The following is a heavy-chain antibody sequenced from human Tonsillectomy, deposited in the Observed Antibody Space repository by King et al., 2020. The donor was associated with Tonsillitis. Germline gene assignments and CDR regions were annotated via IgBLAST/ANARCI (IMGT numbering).Heavy chain of an antibody. CDR3: ARHSVDY. CDR1: GYRFTYHW. V-gene: IGHV5-51*01. Sequence: VQLVESGAEVKKPGESLKISCQVSGYRFTYHWIGWVRQMPGQGLEGMGMIYHGDSDNKNSPSFQGRVTSTADTSINTVYLQWSSLKASDTAMYYCARHSVDYWGQGTLVTVSS. J-gene: IGHJ4*02. D-gene: IGHD5/OR15-5a*01. CDR2: IYHGDSDN.